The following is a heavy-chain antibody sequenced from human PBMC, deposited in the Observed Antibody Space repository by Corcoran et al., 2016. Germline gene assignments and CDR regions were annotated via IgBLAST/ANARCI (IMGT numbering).Heavy chain of an antibody. Sequence: QVQLQQWGAGLLKPSETLSLTCAVYGGSFSGYYWSWIRQPPGKGLEWIGEINHSGSTNYNPSLKSRVTISVDTSKNQFSLKLSSVTAADTAVYYCARTICSGGSCYPITFGDAFDIWGQGTMVTVSS. V-gene: IGHV4-34*01. J-gene: IGHJ3*02. D-gene: IGHD2-15*01. CDR3: ARTICSGGSCYPITFGDAFDI. CDR2: INHSGST. CDR1: GGSFSGYY.